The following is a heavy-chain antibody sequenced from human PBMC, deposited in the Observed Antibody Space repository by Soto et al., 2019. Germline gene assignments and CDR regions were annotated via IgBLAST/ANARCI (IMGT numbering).Heavy chain of an antibody. V-gene: IGHV3-30*18. Sequence: PGGSLRVSCGASGFSFSKYGMHWVRQAPGEGLEWLSLISHDGSEKWYAESVKGRFTISRDNSKNTLYLQMNSLRPEDTALYYCAKAQRGRKRPFFGQARPYDPYAAMDIWGQGTTVTVTS. CDR2: ISHDGSEK. CDR3: AKAQRGRKRPFFGQARPYDPYAAMDI. CDR1: GFSFSKYG. J-gene: IGHJ6*02. D-gene: IGHD3-3*01.